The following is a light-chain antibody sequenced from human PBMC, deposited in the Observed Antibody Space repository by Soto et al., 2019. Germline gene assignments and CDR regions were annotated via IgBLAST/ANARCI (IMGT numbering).Light chain of an antibody. J-gene: IGKJ1*01. CDR2: DAS. Sequence: IVLTQSPATLSLSPGERASLSCRASQSVSSYLAWYQQKPGQAPRLLIYDASNRATGIPARFSGSGSGTDFTLTISSLEPEDFAVYYCQQYGSSPETFGQGTKVDI. V-gene: IGKV3-11*01. CDR1: QSVSSY. CDR3: QQYGSSPET.